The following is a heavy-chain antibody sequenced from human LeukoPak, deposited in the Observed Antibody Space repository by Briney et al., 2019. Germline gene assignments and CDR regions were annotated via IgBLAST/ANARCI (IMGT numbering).Heavy chain of an antibody. Sequence: ASAKVSCKASGYTFTSYGISWVRQAPGQGLEWMGWISAYNGTTNYAQKLQGRVTMTTDTSTSTAYMELRSLRSDDTAVYYCARASYCSSTSCYFTKYNWFDPWGQGTLVT. CDR1: GYTFTSYG. V-gene: IGHV1-18*01. CDR3: ARASYCSSTSCYFTKYNWFDP. D-gene: IGHD2-2*01. J-gene: IGHJ5*02. CDR2: ISAYNGTT.